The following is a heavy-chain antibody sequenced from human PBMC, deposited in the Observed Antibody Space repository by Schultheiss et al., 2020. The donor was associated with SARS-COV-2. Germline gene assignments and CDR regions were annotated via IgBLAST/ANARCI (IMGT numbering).Heavy chain of an antibody. V-gene: IGHV3-33*01. CDR1: GFTFSSYG. D-gene: IGHD3-3*01. CDR3: ARDYDTIFGVVTDYYYYGMDV. Sequence: GGSLRLSCAASGFTFSSYGMHWVRQAPGKGLEWVAVIWYDGSNKYYADSVKGRFTISRDNSKNTLYLQMNSLRAEDTAVYYCARDYDTIFGVVTDYYYYGMDVWGQGTTVTVSS. CDR2: IWYDGSNK. J-gene: IGHJ6*02.